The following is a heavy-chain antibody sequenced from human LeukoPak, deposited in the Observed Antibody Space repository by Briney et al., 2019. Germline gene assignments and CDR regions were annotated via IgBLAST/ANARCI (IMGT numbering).Heavy chain of an antibody. V-gene: IGHV3-66*01. CDR1: GFTFDDSR. CDR2: IYSGGST. CDR3: ARAGPSSSWHQFDY. Sequence: GGSLRLSCAASGFTFDDSRMSWVRQAPGKGLEWVSVIYSGGSTYYADSVKGRFTISRDNSKNTLYLQMNSLRAEDTAVYYCARAGPSSSWHQFDYWGQGTLVTVSS. J-gene: IGHJ4*02. D-gene: IGHD6-13*01.